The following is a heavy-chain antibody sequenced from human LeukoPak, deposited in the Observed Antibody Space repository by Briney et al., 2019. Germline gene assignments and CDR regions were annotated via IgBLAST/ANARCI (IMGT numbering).Heavy chain of an antibody. V-gene: IGHV4-59*08. CDR1: GGSISSYY. Sequence: SQTLSLTCTVSGGSISSYYWSWIRQPPGKGLEWIGYIYYSGSTNYNPSLNSRVTISVDTSKNQFSLKLSSVTAADTAVYYCASQGLKLGNYYYYGMDVWGQGTTVTVSS. D-gene: IGHD7-27*01. CDR2: IYYSGST. J-gene: IGHJ6*02. CDR3: ASQGLKLGNYYYYGMDV.